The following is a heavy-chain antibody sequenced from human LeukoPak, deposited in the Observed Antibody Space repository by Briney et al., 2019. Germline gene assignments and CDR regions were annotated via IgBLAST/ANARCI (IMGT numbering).Heavy chain of an antibody. CDR1: GFTFSSYW. J-gene: IGHJ4*02. Sequence: GGSLRLSCAASGFTFSSYWMSWVRQAPGKGLEWVANIKQDGSEKYYVDSVKGRFTISRDNAKNSLYLQMNSLRAEDTAVYYCARDLRYCSGGSCYKSYWGQGTLVTVSS. CDR3: ARDLRYCSGGSCYKSY. CDR2: IKQDGSEK. D-gene: IGHD2-15*01. V-gene: IGHV3-7*01.